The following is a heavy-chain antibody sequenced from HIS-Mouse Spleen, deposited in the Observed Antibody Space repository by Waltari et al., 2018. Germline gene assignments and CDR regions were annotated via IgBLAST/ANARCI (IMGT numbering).Heavy chain of an antibody. D-gene: IGHD6-13*01. CDR2: IYYSGNT. V-gene: IGHV4-39*07. CDR3: AREIPYSSSWYDWYFDL. Sequence: QLQLQESGPGLVKPSETLSLTCTVSGGSISSSSYYWGWIRQPPGKGLEWIGSIYYSGNTSYNPSLMGRVTISVDTSKNQFSLKLSSVTAADTAVYYWAREIPYSSSWYDWYFDLWGRGTLVTVSS. J-gene: IGHJ2*01. CDR1: GGSISSSSYY.